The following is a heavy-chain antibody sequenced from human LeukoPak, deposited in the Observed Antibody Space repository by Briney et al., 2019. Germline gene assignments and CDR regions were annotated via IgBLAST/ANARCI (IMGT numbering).Heavy chain of an antibody. V-gene: IGHV1-46*01. D-gene: IGHD6-6*01. CDR1: GYTFTIYY. CDR3: ARGGSSSPLDY. J-gene: IGHJ4*02. Sequence: GASVKVSCKASGYTFTIYYMHWVRQAPGQGVERMGIINPSGGSTSYAQKFQGRVTMTRDTSTSTVYIELSSLRSEDTAVYYCARGGSSSPLDYWGQGTLVTVSS. CDR2: INPSGGST.